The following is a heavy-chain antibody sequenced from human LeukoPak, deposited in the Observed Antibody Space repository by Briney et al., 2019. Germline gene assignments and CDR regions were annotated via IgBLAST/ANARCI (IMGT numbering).Heavy chain of an antibody. CDR3: AREGLTLGAFDI. CDR2: IRPDGGEQ. V-gene: IGHV3-7*01. D-gene: IGHD4/OR15-4a*01. J-gene: IGHJ3*02. CDR1: GFTFSRYW. Sequence: GGSLRLSCAASGFTFSRYWMAWGRQAPGKGLEWVANIRPDGGEQSYMYSAKGRFTISRDNARNSLYLQLNSLRVDDTAVYYCAREGLTLGAFDIWGQGTMVTVSS.